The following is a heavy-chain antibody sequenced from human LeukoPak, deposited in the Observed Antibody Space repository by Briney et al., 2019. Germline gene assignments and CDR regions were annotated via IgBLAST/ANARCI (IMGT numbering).Heavy chain of an antibody. V-gene: IGHV3-7*03. CDR2: IKEDGSEK. J-gene: IGHJ1*01. D-gene: IGHD5-24*01. CDR1: GFPFNSYW. Sequence: GGSLRLSCAASGFPFNSYWMTWVRQAPGKGLEWVANIKEDGSEKYYVDSVKGRFAISRDNAKNSLYLQMNSLRAEDTAFYYCARDLDDYNALPPLFQHWGQGTLVTVSS. CDR3: ARDLDDYNALPPLFQH.